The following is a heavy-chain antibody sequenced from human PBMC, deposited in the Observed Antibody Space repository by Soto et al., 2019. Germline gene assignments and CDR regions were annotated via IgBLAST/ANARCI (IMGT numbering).Heavy chain of an antibody. J-gene: IGHJ4*02. CDR3: ARGGNKYDSSGYPTPNFDY. D-gene: IGHD3-22*01. Sequence: PSETLSLTCTVSGGSISSYYWSWIRQPPGKGLEWIGYIYYSGSTNYNPSLKSRVTISVDTSKNQFSLKLSSVTAADTAVYYCARGGNKYDSSGYPTPNFDYWGQGTLVTVSS. CDR1: GGSISSYY. CDR2: IYYSGST. V-gene: IGHV4-59*01.